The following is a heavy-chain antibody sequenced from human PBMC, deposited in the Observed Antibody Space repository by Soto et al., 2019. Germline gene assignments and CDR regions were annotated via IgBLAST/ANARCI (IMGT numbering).Heavy chain of an antibody. V-gene: IGHV4-38-2*01. D-gene: IGHD3-3*01. CDR2: IYHSGST. CDR1: GYSISSGYY. CDR3: ARGPYDFWSDLVNWFDP. Sequence: SETLSLTCAVSGYSISSGYYWGWIRQPPGKGLEWIGSIYHSGSTYYNPSLKSRVTISEDTSKNQFSLKLNSVTAADSAMYYCARGPYDFWSDLVNWFDPWGQGTLVTVSS. J-gene: IGHJ5*02.